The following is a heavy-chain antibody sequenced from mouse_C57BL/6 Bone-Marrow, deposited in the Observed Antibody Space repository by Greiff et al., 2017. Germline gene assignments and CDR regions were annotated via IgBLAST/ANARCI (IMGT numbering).Heavy chain of an antibody. CDR2: IWSGGST. Sequence: VQLVESGPGLVQPSQCLSISCTVSGFSLTSYGVHWVRQSPGKGLEWLGVIWSGGSTDYNAAFISRLSISTDNSKSQVFFNMNSLQADDTAIYFCARMRFSFAYWGQGTLVTVSA. CDR3: ARMRFSFAY. V-gene: IGHV2-2*01. J-gene: IGHJ3*01. CDR1: GFSLTSYG.